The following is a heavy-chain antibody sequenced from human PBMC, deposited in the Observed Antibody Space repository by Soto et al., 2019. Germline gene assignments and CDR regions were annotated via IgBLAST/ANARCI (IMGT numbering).Heavy chain of an antibody. J-gene: IGHJ6*02. CDR2: INHSGST. D-gene: IGHD3-10*01. V-gene: IGHV4-34*01. CDR1: GGSFSGYY. CDR3: ERGCPPMVRGVIRVYYYYGMDV. Sequence: PSETLSHTCAVYGGSFSGYYWSWIRQPPGKGPEWIGEINHSGSTNYNPSLKSRVTISVDTSKNQFSRKLSSVTAADTAVYYCERGCPPMVRGVIRVYYYYGMDVWGQGTTVTVSS.